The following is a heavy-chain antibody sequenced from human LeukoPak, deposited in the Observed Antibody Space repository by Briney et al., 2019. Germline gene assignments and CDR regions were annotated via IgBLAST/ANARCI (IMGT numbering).Heavy chain of an antibody. CDR1: GYTFTSYG. Sequence: ASVKVSCKASGYTFTSYGISWVRQAPGQGLEWMGWISAYNGNTNYAQKLLGRVTMTTDTSTSTAYMELRSLRSDDTAVYYCARDRGVYSGSKFDYWGQGTLVTVSS. J-gene: IGHJ4*02. V-gene: IGHV1-18*01. D-gene: IGHD5-12*01. CDR2: ISAYNGNT. CDR3: ARDRGVYSGSKFDY.